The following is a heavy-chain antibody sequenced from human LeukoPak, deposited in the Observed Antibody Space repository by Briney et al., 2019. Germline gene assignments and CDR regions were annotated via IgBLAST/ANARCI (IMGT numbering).Heavy chain of an antibody. Sequence: GGSLRLSCAASGFTFSKYSMTWVRQAPGKGLEWVSFTSTSSTTIYYADSVKGRFTISRDNAKNTLYLQMNSLRAEDTAVYYCARDLIKGNDKYYDILTGYYVYYYYGMDVWGQGTTVTVSS. CDR3: ARDLIKGNDKYYDILTGYYVYYYYGMDV. V-gene: IGHV3-48*04. D-gene: IGHD3-9*01. CDR1: GFTFSKYS. CDR2: TSTSSTTI. J-gene: IGHJ6*02.